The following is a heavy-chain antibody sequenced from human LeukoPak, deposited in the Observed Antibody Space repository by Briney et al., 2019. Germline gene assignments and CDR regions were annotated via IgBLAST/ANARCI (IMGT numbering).Heavy chain of an antibody. V-gene: IGHV4-38-2*01. CDR1: GYPISSGYY. Sequence: SETLSLTCAVSGYPISSGYYWGWIRQPPGKGLEWIATIYHNWGIYFNPSLKSRVAISLDTSKNQFSLKLTSVTAADTAMYYCTRNVTAGYFDYWGQGILVTVSS. CDR2: IYHNWGI. D-gene: IGHD1-1*01. J-gene: IGHJ4*02. CDR3: TRNVTAGYFDY.